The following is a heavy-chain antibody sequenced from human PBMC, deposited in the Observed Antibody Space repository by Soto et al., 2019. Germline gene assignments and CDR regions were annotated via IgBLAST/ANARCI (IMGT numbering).Heavy chain of an antibody. CDR2: VVPIFGTT. CDR1: GAIFRDYS. V-gene: IGHV1-69*01. CDR3: ARPHEGGYDSDLHYYYALDV. D-gene: IGHD3-22*01. J-gene: IGHJ6*02. Sequence: QVQLVQSGAEVKKPGSSVRVSCRLSGAIFRDYSISWVRQAPGQGLEWIGGVVPIFGTTNYAQKFHNRVTISADEFRSTAYLELSSLTSDDTAVYYCARPHEGGYDSDLHYYYALDVWGQGTAVTVTS.